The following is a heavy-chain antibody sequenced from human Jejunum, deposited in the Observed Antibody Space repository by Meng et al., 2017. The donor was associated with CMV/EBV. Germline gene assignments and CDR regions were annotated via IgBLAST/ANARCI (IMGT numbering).Heavy chain of an antibody. J-gene: IGHJ4*02. CDR1: GVTYSNFW. Sequence: SGAVSGVTYSNFWMSWVRQSPGMGLEWVANIKQDGSATYYADSVKGRFTISRDNAKNSLYLQMDNLRADDTAVYYCVREDIVVFDYWGQGTLVTVSS. D-gene: IGHD2-15*01. CDR2: IKQDGSAT. V-gene: IGHV3-7*01. CDR3: VREDIVVFDY.